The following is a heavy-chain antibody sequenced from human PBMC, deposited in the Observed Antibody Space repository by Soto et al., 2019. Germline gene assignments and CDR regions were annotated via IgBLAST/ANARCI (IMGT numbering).Heavy chain of an antibody. J-gene: IGHJ4*02. D-gene: IGHD3-9*01. CDR1: GYTFKNYG. Sequence: QDHLVQSGAEVKKPGASAKVSCKASGYTFKNYGINWVRQAPGRGLEWVAWISAYNGDTSYAQHLQGRVTVTPETLTSTAYMELRSLRPDDTAVYFCVLGGLETGYYRDMDYWGQGTLVSVSS. CDR2: ISAYNGDT. V-gene: IGHV1-18*04. CDR3: VLGGLETGYYRDMDY.